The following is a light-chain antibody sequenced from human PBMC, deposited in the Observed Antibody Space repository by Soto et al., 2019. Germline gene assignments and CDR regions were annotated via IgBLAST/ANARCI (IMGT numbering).Light chain of an antibody. CDR2: GDN. CDR1: TSNIGAPYD. CDR3: QSYDLSLRNYV. J-gene: IGLJ1*01. Sequence: QSVLTQPSSVSGAPGQRVSISCTGSTSNIGAPYDVHWYQHLPGTAPKLLIYGDNNRPSGVPDRFSGSKSGTSASLAIIRLQAEDEDDYYCQSYDLSLRNYVFGSGTKVTVL. V-gene: IGLV1-40*01.